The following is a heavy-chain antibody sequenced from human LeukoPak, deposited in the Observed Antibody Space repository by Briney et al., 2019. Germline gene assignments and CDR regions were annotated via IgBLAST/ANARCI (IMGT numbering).Heavy chain of an antibody. D-gene: IGHD3-22*01. V-gene: IGHV3-48*03. CDR3: ARAEDYYDSSGYYFPHFDY. CDR1: GFTFSSYE. Sequence: SGGSLRLSCAASGFTFSSYEMNWVRQAPGKGLEWVSYISSSGSTIYYADSVKGRFTISRDNAKNSLYLQMNSLRAEDTALYYCARAEDYYDSSGYYFPHFDYWGQGTLVTVSS. CDR2: ISSSGSTI. J-gene: IGHJ4*02.